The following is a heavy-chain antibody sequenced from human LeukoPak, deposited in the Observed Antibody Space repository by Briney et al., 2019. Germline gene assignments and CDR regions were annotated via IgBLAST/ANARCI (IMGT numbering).Heavy chain of an antibody. J-gene: IGHJ6*02. CDR1: GGSVSSGSYY. Sequence: KTSETLSLTCTVSGGSVSSGSYYWSWIRQPPGKGLEWIGYIYYSGSTNYNPSLKSRVTISVDTSKNQFSLKLSSVTAAVTAMYYCARDKLVGYYYGMDVWGQGTTVTVSS. V-gene: IGHV4-61*01. CDR3: ARDKLVGYYYGMDV. D-gene: IGHD2-2*01. CDR2: IYYSGST.